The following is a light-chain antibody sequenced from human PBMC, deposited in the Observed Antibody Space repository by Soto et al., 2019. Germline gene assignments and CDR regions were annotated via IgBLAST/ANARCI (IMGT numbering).Light chain of an antibody. J-gene: IGLJ1*01. CDR1: SSDVGGYNY. V-gene: IGLV2-14*01. CDR3: SSYRSSSNPYV. Sequence: QSVLTQPASVSGSPGQSITISCTGTSSDVGGYNYVSWYQQHPGKAPKLMIYEVSNQPSGVSNRFSGSKSGNTASLTISGLQAEDEGDYYCSSYRSSSNPYVFGTGTKLTVL. CDR2: EVS.